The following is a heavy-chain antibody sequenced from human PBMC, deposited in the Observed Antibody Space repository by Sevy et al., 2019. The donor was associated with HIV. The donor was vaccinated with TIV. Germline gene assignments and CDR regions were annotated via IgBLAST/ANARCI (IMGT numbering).Heavy chain of an antibody. CDR1: GFTFNTYS. J-gene: IGHJ4*02. CDR2: IGTAAGVT. CDR3: ARCPGHYSIDY. V-gene: IGHV3-48*02. Sequence: GGSLRLSCAASGFTFNTYSLIWVRQTPGKGLEWLSFIGTAAGVTYYADSVKGRFTISRNNAKNSRYLQMNSLRDEDTAVYYCARCPGHYSIDYWGQGTLVTVSS. D-gene: IGHD2-21*01.